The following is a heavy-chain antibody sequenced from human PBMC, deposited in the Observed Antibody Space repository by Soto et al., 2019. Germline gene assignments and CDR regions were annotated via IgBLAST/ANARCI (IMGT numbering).Heavy chain of an antibody. D-gene: IGHD3-22*01. J-gene: IGHJ4*02. CDR1: GDSISTTSYY. CDR2: IYYSGST. Sequence: SETLSLTCTVSGDSISTTSYYWGWIRQPPGKGLEWIGSIYYSGSTYYNPSLKSRVTMSIDTSKNQFSLNLTSVTAADTALYYCARQVGTMKVVVITVFDYWGQGTLVTVSS. CDR3: ARQVGTMKVVVITVFDY. V-gene: IGHV4-39*01.